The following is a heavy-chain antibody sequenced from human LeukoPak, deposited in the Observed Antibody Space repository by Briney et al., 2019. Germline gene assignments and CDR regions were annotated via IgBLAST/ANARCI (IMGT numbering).Heavy chain of an antibody. CDR1: GYSISSGYY. D-gene: IGHD3-10*01. CDR3: ARRSGRGVMFY. Sequence: PSETLSLTCTVSGYSISSGYYWGWIRPPPGKGLEWIGSIYHSGSTYYNPSLKSRVTISVDTSKNQFSLKLSSVTAADTAVYYCARRSGRGVMFYWGQGTLVTVSS. V-gene: IGHV4-38-2*02. J-gene: IGHJ4*02. CDR2: IYHSGST.